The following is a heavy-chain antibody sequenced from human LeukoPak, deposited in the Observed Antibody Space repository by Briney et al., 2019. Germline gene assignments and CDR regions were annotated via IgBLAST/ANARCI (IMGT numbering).Heavy chain of an antibody. Sequence: GGSLRLSCAASGFTFSSYGMHWVRQAPGKGLEWVAVIWYDGSNKYYADSVKGRFTISRDNSKNTLYLQMNSLRAEDTAVYYCAKLEYYGSGSHTDYWGQGTLVTVSS. J-gene: IGHJ4*02. CDR3: AKLEYYGSGSHTDY. D-gene: IGHD3-10*01. CDR2: IWYDGSNK. CDR1: GFTFSSYG. V-gene: IGHV3-33*06.